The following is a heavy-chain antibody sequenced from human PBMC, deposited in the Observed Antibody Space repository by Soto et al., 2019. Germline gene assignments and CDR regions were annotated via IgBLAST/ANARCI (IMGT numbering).Heavy chain of an antibody. CDR2: ISYDGSSK. V-gene: IGHV3-30*18. Sequence: QVQLVESGGGVVQPGRSLRLSCAASGFTFSSYDMHWVRQAPGKGLEWVAIISYDGSSKYYTDSVKGRFTISRDNSKNTLYLQMNSLRAEDTAVYYCAKDRSGSSDLDCWGQGTLVTVCS. CDR1: GFTFSSYD. CDR3: AKDRSGSSDLDC. J-gene: IGHJ4*02. D-gene: IGHD6-19*01.